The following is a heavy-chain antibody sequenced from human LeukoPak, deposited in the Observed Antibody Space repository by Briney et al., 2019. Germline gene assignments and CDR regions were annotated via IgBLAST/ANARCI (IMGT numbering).Heavy chain of an antibody. J-gene: IGHJ6*02. CDR2: INPSDGST. CDR1: GYTFTSYY. Sequence: GALVKVSCKASGYTFTSYYMHWVRQAPGQGLEWMGIINPSDGSTNYAQKFQGRVTMTRDTSTSTVYMELSSLKSEDTAVYYCARVPSSYYYGMDVWGQGTTVTVSS. D-gene: IGHD2-2*01. CDR3: ARVPSSYYYGMDV. V-gene: IGHV1-46*01.